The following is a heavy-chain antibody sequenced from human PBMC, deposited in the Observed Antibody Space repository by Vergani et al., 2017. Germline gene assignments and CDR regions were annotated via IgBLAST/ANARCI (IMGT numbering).Heavy chain of an antibody. D-gene: IGHD1-1*01. CDR1: GFTVSSQG. Sequence: QVQLVESEGGVVQPGRSLTLSCVASGFTVSSQGMHWVRQAPGKGLEWVAVIWYDGSNKYSGDSVKGRFTISRDNSKNMLYLKMNSLRVEDTAVYYCARWGNEKRLDSGGQGTLVTVSS. V-gene: IGHV3-33*01. CDR3: ARWGNEKRLDS. CDR2: IWYDGSNK. J-gene: IGHJ5*01.